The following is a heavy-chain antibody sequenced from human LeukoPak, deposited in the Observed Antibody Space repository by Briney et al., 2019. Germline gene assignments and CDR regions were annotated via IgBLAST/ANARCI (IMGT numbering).Heavy chain of an antibody. J-gene: IGHJ4*02. D-gene: IGHD3-10*01. CDR2: ISAYNGNT. CDR1: GYTFTSYG. CDR3: ARESYGSGSYTPSPIDY. Sequence: ASVKVSCKASGYTFTSYGISWVRQAPGQGLEWMGWISAYNGNTNYAQKLQGRVTMTTDTSTSTAYMELRSLRSDDTAVYYCARESYGSGSYTPSPIDYWGQGTLVTVSS. V-gene: IGHV1-18*01.